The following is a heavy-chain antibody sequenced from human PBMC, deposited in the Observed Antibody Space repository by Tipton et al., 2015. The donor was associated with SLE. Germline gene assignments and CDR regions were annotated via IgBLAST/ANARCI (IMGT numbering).Heavy chain of an antibody. Sequence: SLRLSCAASGFTFSSSGMHWVRQAPGKGLEWVAVIWYDGSNNYYADSVKGRFTISRDNSKNTQYLQMNSLRAEDTAVYYCAGGMVATLAVYWGQGTLVTVSS. V-gene: IGHV3-33*01. D-gene: IGHD5-12*01. CDR3: AGGMVATLAVY. J-gene: IGHJ4*02. CDR1: GFTFSSSG. CDR2: IWYDGSNN.